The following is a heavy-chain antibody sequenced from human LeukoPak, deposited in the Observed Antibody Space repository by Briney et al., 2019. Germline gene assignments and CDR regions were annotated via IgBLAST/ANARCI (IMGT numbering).Heavy chain of an antibody. J-gene: IGHJ4*02. CDR2: ISSSGSTI. V-gene: IGHV3-48*03. CDR3: AKDFVGTGNFRGGDY. CDR1: GFTFSSYE. D-gene: IGHD1-1*01. Sequence: PGGSLRLSCAASGFTFSSYEMNWVRQAPGKGLEWVSYISSSGSTIYYADSVKGRFTISRDNSKNTLYLQMNSLRAEDTAVYYCAKDFVGTGNFRGGDYWGQGTLVTVSS.